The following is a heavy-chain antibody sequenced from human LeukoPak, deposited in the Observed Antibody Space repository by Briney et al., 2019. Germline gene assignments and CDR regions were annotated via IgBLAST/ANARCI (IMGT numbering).Heavy chain of an antibody. CDR3: AKGPYCSSTSCYWHDAFDI. V-gene: IGHV3-23*01. D-gene: IGHD2-2*01. CDR2: ISGSGGST. CDR1: GFTFSSYA. J-gene: IGHJ3*02. Sequence: GSLRLSCAASGFTFSSYAMSWVRQAPGKGLEWVSAISGSGGSTYYADSVKGRFTISRDNSKNTLYLQMNSLRAEDTAVYYCAKGPYCSSTSCYWHDAFDIWGRGTMVTVSS.